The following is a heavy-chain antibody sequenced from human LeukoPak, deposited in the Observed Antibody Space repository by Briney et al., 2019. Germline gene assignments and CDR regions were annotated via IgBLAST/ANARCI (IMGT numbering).Heavy chain of an antibody. Sequence: GGSLRLSCAASGFTFSSYAMSWVRQAPGKGLEWVSAISGSGGSTYYADSVKGRFTISRDNSKNTLYLQTNSLSAEDTAVYYCAKGRNTMVRGVIPYYFDYWGQGTLVTVSS. J-gene: IGHJ4*02. CDR1: GFTFSSYA. CDR3: AKGRNTMVRGVIPYYFDY. V-gene: IGHV3-23*01. D-gene: IGHD3-10*01. CDR2: ISGSGGST.